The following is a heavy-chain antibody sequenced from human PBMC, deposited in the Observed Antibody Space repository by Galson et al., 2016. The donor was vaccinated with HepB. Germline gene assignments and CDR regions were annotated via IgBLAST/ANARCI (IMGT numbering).Heavy chain of an antibody. CDR3: ARVNWKYAAYYFDY. Sequence: SLRLSCAASGFSLRNHALHRVRQAPGKGLEWVAVISSDGGNKYYGDSVKGRFTISRDESKNTIYLHMNSLRGEDSAVYYCARVNWKYAAYYFDYWGQGTQVTVSS. D-gene: IGHD1-1*01. CDR2: ISSDGGNK. V-gene: IGHV3-30-3*01. J-gene: IGHJ4*02. CDR1: GFSLRNHA.